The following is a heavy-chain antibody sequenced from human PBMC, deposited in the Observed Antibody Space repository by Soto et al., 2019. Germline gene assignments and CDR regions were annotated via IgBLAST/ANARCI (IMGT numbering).Heavy chain of an antibody. CDR1: GGTFSSYA. V-gene: IGHV1-69*12. D-gene: IGHD2-15*01. CDR2: IIPIFGTA. Sequence: QVQLVQSGAEVKKPGSSVKVSCKASGGTFSSYAISWVRQAPGQGLEWMGGIIPIFGTANYAQKFQGRVTITADESTSTAYMGLSSLRSEDTAVYYCARADIVVVVAATNYYYYGMDVWGQGTTVIVSS. J-gene: IGHJ6*02. CDR3: ARADIVVVVAATNYYYYGMDV.